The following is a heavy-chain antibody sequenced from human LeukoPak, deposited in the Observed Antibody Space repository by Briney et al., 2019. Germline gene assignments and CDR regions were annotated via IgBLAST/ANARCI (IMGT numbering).Heavy chain of an antibody. D-gene: IGHD4-17*01. CDR2: SNAGNGNT. V-gene: IGHV1-3*02. CDR3: ARRNNDYGDRALDY. Sequence: ASVKVSCKASGCTFTSYAMHWVRQAPGQRLEWMGWSNAGNGNTKYSQEFQGRVTITRDTSASTAYMELSSLRSDDTAVYYCARRNNDYGDRALDYWGQGTLVTVSS. J-gene: IGHJ4*02. CDR1: GCTFTSYA.